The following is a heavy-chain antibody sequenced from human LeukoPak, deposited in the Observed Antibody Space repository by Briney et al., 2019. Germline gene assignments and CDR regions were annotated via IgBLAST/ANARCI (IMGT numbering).Heavy chain of an antibody. J-gene: IGHJ3*02. CDR2: IKSKTDGGTT. Sequence: GGSLRLSSAASGFTFSNAWMSWVRQAPGKGLEWVGRIKSKTDGGTTDYAAPVKGRFTISRDDSKNTLYLQMNSLKTEDTAVYYCTTDFGLGGPGYGQDAFDIWGQGTMVTVSS. D-gene: IGHD3/OR15-3a*01. CDR3: TTDFGLGGPGYGQDAFDI. CDR1: GFTFSNAW. V-gene: IGHV3-15*01.